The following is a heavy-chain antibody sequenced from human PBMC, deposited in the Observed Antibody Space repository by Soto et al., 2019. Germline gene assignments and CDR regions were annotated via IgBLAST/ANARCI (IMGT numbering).Heavy chain of an antibody. CDR2: IIPILGIA. V-gene: IGHV1-69*04. CDR1: GGTFSSYT. J-gene: IGHJ5*02. D-gene: IGHD2-15*01. Sequence: GASVKVSCKASGGTFSSYTISWVRQAPGQGLEWMGRIIPILGIANYAQKFQGRVTITADKSTSTAYVELSSLRSEDTAVYYCAREGSAYWFDPWGQGTLVTVSS. CDR3: AREGSAYWFDP.